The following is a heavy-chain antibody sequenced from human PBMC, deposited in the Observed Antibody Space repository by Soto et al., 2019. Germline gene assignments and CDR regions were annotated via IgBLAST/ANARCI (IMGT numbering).Heavy chain of an antibody. CDR2: IIPILGIA. V-gene: IGHV1-69*02. D-gene: IGHD3-9*01. J-gene: IGHJ4*02. CDR3: ASHHPDIIDILTGYYFDY. Sequence: GASVKVSCKASGGTFSSYTISWVRQAPGQGLEWMGRIIPILGIANYAQKFQGRVTITADKSTSTAYMELSSLRSEDTAVYYCASHHPDIIDILTGYYFDYWGQGTLVTVSS. CDR1: GGTFSSYT.